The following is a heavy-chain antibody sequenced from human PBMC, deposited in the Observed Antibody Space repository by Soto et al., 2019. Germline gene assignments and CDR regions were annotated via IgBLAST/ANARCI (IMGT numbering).Heavy chain of an antibody. D-gene: IGHD1-1*01. CDR3: ARGSGIVALPGELEDVNDDY. CDR1: GQSFSGHS. Sequence: QVQLQQWGAGLVKPSETLSLSCAVYGQSFSGHSWAWIRQPPGKGLEWIGEINESGSTYYNPSLKSRVTSSTDTYKIQFSLKLSSVTAADTAAYFCARGSGIVALPGELEDVNDDYWGQGTLVNVSS. V-gene: IGHV4-34*01. CDR2: INESGST. J-gene: IGHJ4*02.